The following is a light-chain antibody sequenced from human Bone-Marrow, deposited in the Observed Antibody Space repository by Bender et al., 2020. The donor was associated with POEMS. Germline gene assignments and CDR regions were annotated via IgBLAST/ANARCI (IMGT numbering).Light chain of an antibody. CDR3: QSYYNSNVI. CDR2: EDN. Sequence: NFMLTQPHSVSESSGKTVTISCTRSSGSIGSHFVQWYQQRPGSVPTIVIYEDNRRPSGVPDRFSGSIDGSSNSAFLTISGLKPEDEADYHCQSYYNSNVIFGGGTKLTVL. V-gene: IGLV6-57*03. J-gene: IGLJ2*01. CDR1: SGSIGSHF.